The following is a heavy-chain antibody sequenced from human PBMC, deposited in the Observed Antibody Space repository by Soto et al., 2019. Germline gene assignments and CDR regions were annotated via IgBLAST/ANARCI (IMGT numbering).Heavy chain of an antibody. Sequence: SVKVSCKTSGGNFNSYAITWVRQAPGQGLEWVGGIIPVFAIPHYAQNLQGGVTITADESTSTTYMELSGLRSDDTAVYYCARGYFDFWRGYSWGQGTLVTVSS. CDR1: GGNFNSYA. CDR3: ARGYFDFWRGYS. V-gene: IGHV1-69*13. CDR2: IIPVFAIP. J-gene: IGHJ5*02. D-gene: IGHD3-3*01.